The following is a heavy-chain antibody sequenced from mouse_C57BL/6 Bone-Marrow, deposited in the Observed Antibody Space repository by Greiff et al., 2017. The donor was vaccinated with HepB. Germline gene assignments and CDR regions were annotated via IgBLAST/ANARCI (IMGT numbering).Heavy chain of an antibody. Sequence: EVKVVESGGGLVKPGGSLKLSCAASGFTFRSYAMSWVRQTPEKRLEWVATISDGGSYTYYPDNVKGRFTISRDNAKNNLYLQMSHLKSEDTAMYYCARDAIYYDYDGGFAYWGQGTLVTVSA. J-gene: IGHJ3*01. V-gene: IGHV5-4*01. D-gene: IGHD2-4*01. CDR2: ISDGGSYT. CDR1: GFTFRSYA. CDR3: ARDAIYYDYDGGFAY.